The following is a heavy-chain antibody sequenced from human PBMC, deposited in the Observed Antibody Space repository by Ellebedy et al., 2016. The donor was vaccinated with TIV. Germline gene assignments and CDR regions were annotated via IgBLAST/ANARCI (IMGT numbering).Heavy chain of an antibody. CDR2: IKSKGNNYAT. J-gene: IGHJ4*02. CDR1: GFTFSDST. D-gene: IGHD3-22*01. V-gene: IGHV3-73*01. CDR3: MVFERSGSFDY. Sequence: GESLKISCAASGFTFSDSTMHWVRQASGKGLEWVGRIKSKGNNYATAYAASVKGRFTISRDDSKNTAYLQMNSLKTEDTAMYFCMVFERSGSFDYWGQGTLVVVSS.